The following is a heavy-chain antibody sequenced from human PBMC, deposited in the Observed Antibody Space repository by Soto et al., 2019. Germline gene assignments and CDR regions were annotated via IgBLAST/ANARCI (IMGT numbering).Heavy chain of an antibody. CDR1: GFPFSSYG. D-gene: IGHD2-15*01. CDR3: AGGQYYFDY. V-gene: IGHV3-30*03. Sequence: QVQLVESGGGVVQPGRSLRLSCAASGFPFSSYGMHWVRQAPGKGLEWVAHISYDGSNKHYTDSMKGRFPISRDNSKNMLYLQMSSLRAEDTAVYYCAGGQYYFDYCGQGTRVSVSS. CDR2: ISYDGSNK. J-gene: IGHJ4*02.